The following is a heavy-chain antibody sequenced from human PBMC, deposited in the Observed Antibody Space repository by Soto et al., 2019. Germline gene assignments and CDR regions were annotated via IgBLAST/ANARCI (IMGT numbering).Heavy chain of an antibody. CDR2: IYSRGTT. J-gene: IGHJ6*04. Sequence: SETLSLTCSVSGGTISSYYWSWIRQPPGKGLEWIGYIYSRGTTSYNPSLKSRATILVDTSKNQFSLRLTSVTATDTAVYYCATGRISRGLDVWGKGTTVTV. V-gene: IGHV4-59*12. CDR3: ATGRISRGLDV. CDR1: GGTISSYY.